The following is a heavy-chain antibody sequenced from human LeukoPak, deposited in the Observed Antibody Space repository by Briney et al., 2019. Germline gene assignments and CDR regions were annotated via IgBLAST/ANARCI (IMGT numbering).Heavy chain of an antibody. CDR3: ARDHGGYCSGGSCSVYSKNQKNWFDP. J-gene: IGHJ5*02. D-gene: IGHD2-15*01. CDR2: IYYSGST. V-gene: IGHV4-39*07. Sequence: PSETLSLTCTVSGGSISSSSYYWGWIRQPPGKGLEWIGSIYYSGSTYYNPSLKSRVTISVDTSKNQFSLKLSSVTAADTAVYYCARDHGGYCSGGSCSVYSKNQKNWFDPWGQGTLVTVSS. CDR1: GGSISSSSYY.